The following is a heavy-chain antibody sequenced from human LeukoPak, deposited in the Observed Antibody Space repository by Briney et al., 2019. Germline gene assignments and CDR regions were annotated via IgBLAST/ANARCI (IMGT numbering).Heavy chain of an antibody. V-gene: IGHV3-74*01. CDR3: ARVDQLYGDYVRFDY. J-gene: IGHJ4*02. Sequence: PGGSLRLSCSASGFTFSNYWMHWVRQAPGKGLVWVSRINSDGSSTSYADSVKGRFTISRDDAKNTLYLQMNSLRIEDTAVYYCARVDQLYGDYVRFDYWGQGTLVTVSS. CDR2: INSDGSST. D-gene: IGHD4-17*01. CDR1: GFTFSNYW.